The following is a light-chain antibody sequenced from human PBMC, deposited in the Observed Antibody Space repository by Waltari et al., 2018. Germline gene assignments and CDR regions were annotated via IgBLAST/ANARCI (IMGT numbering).Light chain of an antibody. V-gene: IGKV3-20*01. CDR2: DTS. Sequence: EIVLTQSPGPLALSPGERATLSCRASQSVGRALAWYQQKPGQAPRLLIYDTSTRATGISDKFSGSGSGTDFSLTISRVEPEDFAVYFCQMYVRLPVTFGQGTKVEVK. J-gene: IGKJ1*01. CDR1: QSVGRA. CDR3: QMYVRLPVT.